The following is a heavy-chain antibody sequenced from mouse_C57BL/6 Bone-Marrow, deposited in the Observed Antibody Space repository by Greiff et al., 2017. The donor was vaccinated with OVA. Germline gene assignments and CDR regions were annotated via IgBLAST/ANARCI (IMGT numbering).Heavy chain of an antibody. J-gene: IGHJ4*01. CDR2: IYPRSGNT. Sequence: VQLQQSGAELARPGASVKLSCKASGYTFTSYGISWVKQRTGQGLEWIGEIYPRSGNTYYNEKFKGKATLTADKSSSTAYMELRSLTSEDSAVYYCARSMDYDAPSYAMDYWGQGTSVTVSS. CDR1: GYTFTSYG. D-gene: IGHD2-4*01. CDR3: ARSMDYDAPSYAMDY. V-gene: IGHV1-81*01.